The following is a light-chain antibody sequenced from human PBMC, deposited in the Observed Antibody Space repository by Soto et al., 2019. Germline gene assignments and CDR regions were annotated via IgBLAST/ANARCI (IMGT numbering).Light chain of an antibody. CDR3: QQYDSSHLT. V-gene: IGKV3-20*01. CDR2: GTS. J-gene: IGKJ4*01. Sequence: ENVLTQSPGTLSLSPGERATLSCRASQSVTSSYLAWYQQKPGQAPSLLIYGTSSRATGIPDRFSGSGSGTDFSLTISRLEPEDFAEYYCQQYDSSHLTFGGGIKVEIK. CDR1: QSVTSSY.